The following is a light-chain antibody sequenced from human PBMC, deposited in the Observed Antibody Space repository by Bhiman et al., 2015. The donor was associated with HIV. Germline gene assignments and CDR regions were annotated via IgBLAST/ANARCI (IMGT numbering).Light chain of an antibody. CDR2: DVS. V-gene: IGLV2-14*03. CDR3: SSLTSSLTYV. Sequence: QSALTQPASVSGSPGQSITISCTGSGSDVGGYNHVSWYQQHPGKAPKLMIYDVSDRPSGVSNRFSGSKSSNTASLTISGLQAEDEADYYCSSLTSSLTYVFGTGTNVTVL. CDR1: GSDVGGYNH. J-gene: IGLJ1*01.